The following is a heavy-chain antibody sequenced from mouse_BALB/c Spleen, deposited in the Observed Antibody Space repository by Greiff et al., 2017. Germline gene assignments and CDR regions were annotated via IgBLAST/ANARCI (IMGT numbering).Heavy chain of an antibody. J-gene: IGHJ2*01. CDR3: ARGENGNFYFDY. CDR1: GYAFSSYW. D-gene: IGHD2-1*01. Sequence: QVQLKESGAELVRPGSSVKISCKASGYAFSSYWMNWVKQRPGQGLEWIGQIYPGDGDTNYNGKFKGKATLTADKSSSTAYMQLSSLTSEDSAVYFCARGENGNFYFDYWGQGTTLTVSS. CDR2: IYPGDGDT. V-gene: IGHV1-80*01.